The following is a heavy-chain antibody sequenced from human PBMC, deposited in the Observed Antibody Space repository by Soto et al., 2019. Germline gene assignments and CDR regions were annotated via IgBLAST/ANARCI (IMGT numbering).Heavy chain of an antibody. Sequence: SETLCLTCTVSDTPITINYWSWIRQAPGKGLEWILDIYYSGSTTYNPSLKSRVTMSAETSKDQFSLKVNSVTAADTAVYYCARHVCGPYDXWGPGILVPVSX. CDR2: IYYSGST. D-gene: IGHD2-21*01. CDR3: ARHVCGPYDX. J-gene: IGHJ4*01. V-gene: IGHV4-59*01. CDR1: DTPITINY.